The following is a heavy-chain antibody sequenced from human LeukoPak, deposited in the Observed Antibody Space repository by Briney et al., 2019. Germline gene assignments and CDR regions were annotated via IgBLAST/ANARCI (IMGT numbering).Heavy chain of an antibody. D-gene: IGHD3-10*01. CDR2: LFTSGNT. V-gene: IGHV4-61*02. CDR3: AGSVVRGVIDY. J-gene: IGHJ4*02. CDR1: GGSISSDSYS. Sequence: PSQTLSLTRTVSGGSISSDSYSWSWIRQPAGKELEFIGRLFTSGNTNYNPSLKSRVTISLDTSKNQFSLMLRSVTAADTAVYYCAGSVVRGVIDYWGQGTLVTVSS.